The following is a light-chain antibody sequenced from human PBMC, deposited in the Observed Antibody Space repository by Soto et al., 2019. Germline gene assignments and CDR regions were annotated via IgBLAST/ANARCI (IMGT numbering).Light chain of an antibody. CDR3: QQYDTSPRT. CDR1: QDIRNF. CDR2: AAS. Sequence: DIQMTQSPTSLSASVGDRVTITCRASQDIRNFVAWYQQKPGKAPKLLIYAASTLQSGVPSRFSGSGSGTDFTLTISRLEPEDFAVYYCQQYDTSPRTFGQGTKVEI. V-gene: IGKV1-27*01. J-gene: IGKJ1*01.